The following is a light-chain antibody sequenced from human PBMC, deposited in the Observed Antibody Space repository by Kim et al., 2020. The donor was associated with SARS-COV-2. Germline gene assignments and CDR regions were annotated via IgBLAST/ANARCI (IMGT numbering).Light chain of an antibody. J-gene: IGLJ3*02. Sequence: QPVLTQPPSASASLGASVTLTCTLSSGYSNYKVDWYQQRPGKGPRFVMRVGAGGIVGSKGDGIPDRFSVLGSGPNRYLTIKNILEEDESDYHCGTDHGSGGSCVCVFGGGTQLTVL. CDR1: SGYSNYK. V-gene: IGLV9-49*01. CDR3: GTDHGSGGSCVCV. CDR2: VGAGGIVG.